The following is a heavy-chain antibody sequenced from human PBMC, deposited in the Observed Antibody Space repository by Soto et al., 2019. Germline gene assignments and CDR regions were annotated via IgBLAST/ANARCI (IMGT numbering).Heavy chain of an antibody. V-gene: IGHV3-23*01. D-gene: IGHD2-2*01. CDR3: AKTPSRYCSSGSCYPT. CDR1: GFTFSSYA. CDR2: VSGNGGST. J-gene: IGHJ5*02. Sequence: GGSLRLSCAASGFTFSSYAMSWVRQAPGKGLEWVSGVSGNGGSTFYADSVKGRFTISRDNSKNTLFLQMSSLRAEDTAVYYCAKTPSRYCSSGSCYPTWGQGALVTVSS.